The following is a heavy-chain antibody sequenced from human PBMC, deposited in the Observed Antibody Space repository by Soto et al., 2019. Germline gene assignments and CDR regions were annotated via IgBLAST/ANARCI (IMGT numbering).Heavy chain of an antibody. Sequence: GASVKVSCKASGGTLSSYAISWVRQAPGQGLEWMGGIIPIFGTANYAQKFQGRVTITADESTSTAYTELSSLRSEDTAVYYCAREDPNYYDSSGYYYPDNWFDPWGQGTLVTVSS. CDR3: AREDPNYYDSSGYYYPDNWFDP. J-gene: IGHJ5*02. CDR2: IIPIFGTA. D-gene: IGHD3-22*01. CDR1: GGTLSSYA. V-gene: IGHV1-69*13.